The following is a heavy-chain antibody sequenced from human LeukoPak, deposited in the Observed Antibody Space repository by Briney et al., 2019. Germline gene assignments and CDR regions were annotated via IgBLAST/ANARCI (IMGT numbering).Heavy chain of an antibody. CDR2: INHSGST. Sequence: SETLSLTCAVYGGSFSGYYWSWIRQPPGKGLEWIGEINHSGSTNYNPSLKSRVTISVDTSKDQFSLKLSSVTAADTAVYYCARVSSSWYFHYFDYWGQGTLVTVSS. V-gene: IGHV4-34*01. D-gene: IGHD6-13*01. J-gene: IGHJ4*02. CDR3: ARVSSSWYFHYFDY. CDR1: GGSFSGYY.